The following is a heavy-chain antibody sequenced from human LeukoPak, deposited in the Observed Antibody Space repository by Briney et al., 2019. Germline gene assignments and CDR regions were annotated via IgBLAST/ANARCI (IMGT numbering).Heavy chain of an antibody. Sequence: SETLSLTCTVSGGSISSYYWSWIRQPPGKGLEWIGYIYYSGSTNYNPSLKSRVTISVDTSKNQFSLKLSSVTAADTAVYYCARVRAAAHYGMDVWGQGTTVTVSS. CDR2: IYYSGST. J-gene: IGHJ6*02. V-gene: IGHV4-59*01. CDR3: ARVRAAAHYGMDV. CDR1: GGSISSYY. D-gene: IGHD6-13*01.